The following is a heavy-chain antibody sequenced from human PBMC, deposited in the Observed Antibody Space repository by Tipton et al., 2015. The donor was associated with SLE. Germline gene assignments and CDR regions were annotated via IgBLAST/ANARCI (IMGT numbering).Heavy chain of an antibody. CDR2: IYTSGST. Sequence: TLSLTCTVSGGSISSGGYYWSWIRQPAGKGLEWTGRIYTSGSTNYNPSLKSRVTMSVDTSKNQFSLKLSSVTAADTAVYYCARETSSLFDYWGQGTLVTVSS. V-gene: IGHV4-61*02. D-gene: IGHD6-19*01. CDR3: ARETSSLFDY. CDR1: GGSISSGGYY. J-gene: IGHJ4*02.